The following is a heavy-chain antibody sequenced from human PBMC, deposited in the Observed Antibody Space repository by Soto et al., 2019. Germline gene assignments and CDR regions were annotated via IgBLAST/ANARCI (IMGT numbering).Heavy chain of an antibody. J-gene: IGHJ4*02. Sequence: GGSLRLSCAASGFTFSSYAMSWVRQAPGKGLEWVSAISGSGGSTYYADSVKGRFNISRDNSKNTLYLQMNSLRAEDTAVYYCAKFSKRGVVITNPFDYWGQGTLVTVSS. CDR2: ISGSGGST. D-gene: IGHD3-22*01. V-gene: IGHV3-23*01. CDR3: AKFSKRGVVITNPFDY. CDR1: GFTFSSYA.